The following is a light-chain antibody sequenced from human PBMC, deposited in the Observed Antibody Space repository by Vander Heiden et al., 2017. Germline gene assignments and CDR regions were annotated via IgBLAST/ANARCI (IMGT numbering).Light chain of an antibody. V-gene: IGKV3-11*01. CDR3: QQRSNWPRT. CDR2: DAS. J-gene: IGKJ1*01. CDR1: QNVSSY. Sequence: EILFTQSPATLSLSPGERATLSCRASQNVSSYLAWYQQKPGQGPRLLIYDASNRATGIPARFSGSGSGTDFTLTISSLEPEDFAVYYCQQRSNWPRTFGQGTKVEIK.